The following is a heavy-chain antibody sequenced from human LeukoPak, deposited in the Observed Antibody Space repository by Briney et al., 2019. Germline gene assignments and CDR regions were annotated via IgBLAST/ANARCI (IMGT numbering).Heavy chain of an antibody. V-gene: IGHV3-30-3*01. CDR2: ISYDGSNK. D-gene: IGHD3-22*01. Sequence: PGGSLRLSCAASGSTFSSYAMHWVRQAPGKGLEWVAVISYDGSNKYYADSVKGRFTISRDNSKNTLYLQMNSLRAEDTAVYYCARDSDYYDSSGYFPDYWGQGTLVTVSS. CDR1: GSTFSSYA. J-gene: IGHJ4*02. CDR3: ARDSDYYDSSGYFPDY.